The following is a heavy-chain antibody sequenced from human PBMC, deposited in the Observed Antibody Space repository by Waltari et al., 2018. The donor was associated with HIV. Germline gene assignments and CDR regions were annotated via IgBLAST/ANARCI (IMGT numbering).Heavy chain of an antibody. Sequence: QVQLVESGGGVVQPGRSLRLSCAASGFTFSSYAMNWVRPAPGKGLEWVAVISYDGSNKYYADSVKGRFTISRDNSKNTLYLQMNSLRAEDTAVYYCANYYYGSGFRTYYYYGMDVWGQGTTVTVSS. D-gene: IGHD3-10*01. CDR2: ISYDGSNK. V-gene: IGHV3-30-3*01. J-gene: IGHJ6*02. CDR1: GFTFSSYA. CDR3: ANYYYGSGFRTYYYYGMDV.